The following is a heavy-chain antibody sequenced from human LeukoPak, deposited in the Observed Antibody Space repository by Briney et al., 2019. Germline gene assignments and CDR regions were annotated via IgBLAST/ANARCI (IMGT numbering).Heavy chain of an antibody. CDR1: GFTFSSRA. CDR3: AKYGPQDSGSSHFDY. D-gene: IGHD1-26*01. CDR2: ISASDGTT. Sequence: PGGSLRLSCVASGFTFSSRAMSWARQAPGKGLEWVSGISASDGTTDYADSVKGRFTTSRDNSKNTLFLQMNSLRAEDTAIYYCAKYGPQDSGSSHFDYWGQGALVTVSS. V-gene: IGHV3-23*01. J-gene: IGHJ4*02.